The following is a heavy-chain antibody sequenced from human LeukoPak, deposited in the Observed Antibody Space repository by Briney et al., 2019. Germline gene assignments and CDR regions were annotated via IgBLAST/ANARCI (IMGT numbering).Heavy chain of an antibody. Sequence: GASVKVSCKVSGYTFTGYYMHWVRQAPGQGLEWMGWINPNSGGTNYAQKFQGRVTMTRDTSISTAYMELSRLRSDDTAVYYCARDLLGYIAAGYWGQGTLVTVSS. J-gene: IGHJ4*02. V-gene: IGHV1-2*02. CDR3: ARDLLGYIAAGY. D-gene: IGHD6-6*01. CDR1: GYTFTGYY. CDR2: INPNSGGT.